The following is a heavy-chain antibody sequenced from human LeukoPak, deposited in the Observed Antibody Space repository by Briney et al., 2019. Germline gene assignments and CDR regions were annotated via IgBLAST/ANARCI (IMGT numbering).Heavy chain of an antibody. J-gene: IGHJ6*03. Sequence: GGSLRLSCAASGFTFSSYWMSWVRQAPGKGLKWVANIKQDGSEKYYVDSVKGRFTISRDNAKNSLYLQMNSLRAEDTAVYYCARVYFDWSYYYYYYYMDVWGKGTTVTISS. CDR1: GFTFSSYW. CDR2: IKQDGSEK. D-gene: IGHD3-9*01. CDR3: ARVYFDWSYYYYYYYMDV. V-gene: IGHV3-7*01.